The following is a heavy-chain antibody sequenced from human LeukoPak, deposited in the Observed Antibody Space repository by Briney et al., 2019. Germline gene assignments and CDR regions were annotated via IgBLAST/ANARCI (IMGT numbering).Heavy chain of an antibody. Sequence: GASVKVSCKASGYTFTSYAISGVRQAPGQGLEWMGWISGHNDDTNYAQRLQGRVTMTTDTSTSTAYMELRSLRSDDTAVYYCARAGYCSGGSCYPYYYYYYMDVWGKGTTVTVSS. D-gene: IGHD2-15*01. J-gene: IGHJ6*03. CDR3: ARAGYCSGGSCYPYYYYYYMDV. CDR1: GYTFTSYA. V-gene: IGHV1-18*01. CDR2: ISGHNDDT.